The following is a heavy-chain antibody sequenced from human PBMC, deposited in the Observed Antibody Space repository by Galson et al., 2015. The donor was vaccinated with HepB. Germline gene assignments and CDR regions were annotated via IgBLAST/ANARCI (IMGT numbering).Heavy chain of an antibody. J-gene: IGHJ3*02. CDR3: ARRTYYYDSSGPGFDI. Sequence: QSGAEVKKPGESLKISCKGSGYSFTSYWIGWVRQMPGKGLEWMGIIYPGDSDTRYSPSFQGQVTISADKSTSTAYLQWSSLKASDTAMYYCARRTYYYDSSGPGFDIWGQGTMVTVSS. CDR2: IYPGDSDT. V-gene: IGHV5-51*01. CDR1: GYSFTSYW. D-gene: IGHD3-22*01.